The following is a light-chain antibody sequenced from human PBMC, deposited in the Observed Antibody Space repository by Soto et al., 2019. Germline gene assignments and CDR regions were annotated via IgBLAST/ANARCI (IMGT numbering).Light chain of an antibody. Sequence: DIQMTQSPSSLSASVGDRVTITSLASQSISSYLDWYQQKPGKAPKLLIYAASSLQSGVPSRFSGSGSGTDFTLTISSLQPEDFATYYCQQSYSTPFTFGPGTKVDIK. CDR3: QQSYSTPFT. CDR1: QSISSY. V-gene: IGKV1-39*01. CDR2: AAS. J-gene: IGKJ3*01.